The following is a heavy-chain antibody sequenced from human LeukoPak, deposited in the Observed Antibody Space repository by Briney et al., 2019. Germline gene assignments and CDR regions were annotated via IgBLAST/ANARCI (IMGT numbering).Heavy chain of an antibody. J-gene: IGHJ4*02. V-gene: IGHV1-2*02. CDR1: GYTFTGYY. D-gene: IGHD3-22*01. Sequence: ASVKVSCKASGYTFTGYYLHWVRQAPGQGLEWMGWINPITGGTNYAQRFQGRVTMTRDTSISTVYMELSRLRSDDTAVYYCARRGHYYDSSGYLFDYWGQGTLVTVSS. CDR2: INPITGGT. CDR3: ARRGHYYDSSGYLFDY.